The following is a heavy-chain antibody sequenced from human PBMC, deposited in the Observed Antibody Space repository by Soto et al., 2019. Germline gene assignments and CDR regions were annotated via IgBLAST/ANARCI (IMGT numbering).Heavy chain of an antibody. CDR2: IIPIFGTA. CDR3: ARDGSSTSYTLNGGAFDI. J-gene: IGHJ3*02. V-gene: IGHV1-69*01. D-gene: IGHD2-2*01. Sequence: QVQLVQSGAEVKKPGSSVKVSCKASGGTFSSYAISWVRQAPGQGLEWMGGIIPIFGTANYAQKFQGRVTITADESTSTAYMELSSLRSEDTAVSYCARDGSSTSYTLNGGAFDIWGQGTMVTVSS. CDR1: GGTFSSYA.